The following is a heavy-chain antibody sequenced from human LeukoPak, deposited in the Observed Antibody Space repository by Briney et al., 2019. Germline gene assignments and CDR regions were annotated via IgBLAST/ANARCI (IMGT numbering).Heavy chain of an antibody. CDR1: GGSISSSSYY. CDR2: IHYSGST. V-gene: IGHV4-39*01. CDR3: ASITMVRGVTEGDY. D-gene: IGHD3-10*01. J-gene: IGHJ4*02. Sequence: SETLSLTCTVSGGSISSSSYYWGWIRQPPGTGLEWIGSIHYSGSTYYNPSLKSRVTISVDTSKNQFSLKLSSVTAADTAVYYCASITMVRGVTEGDYWGQGTLVTVSS.